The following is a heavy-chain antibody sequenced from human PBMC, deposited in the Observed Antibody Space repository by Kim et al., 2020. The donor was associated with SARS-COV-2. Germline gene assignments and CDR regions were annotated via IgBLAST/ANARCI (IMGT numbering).Heavy chain of an antibody. CDR2: IYYSGST. D-gene: IGHD6-19*01. CDR1: GGSISSSSYY. CDR3: ARHVRKGQWLATYYFDY. V-gene: IGHV4-39*01. Sequence: SETLSLTCTVSGGSISSSSYYWGWIRQPPGKGLEWIGSIYYSGSTYYNPSLKSRVTISVDTSKNQFSLKLSSVTAADTAVYYCARHVRKGQWLATYYFDYWGQGTLVTVSS. J-gene: IGHJ4*02.